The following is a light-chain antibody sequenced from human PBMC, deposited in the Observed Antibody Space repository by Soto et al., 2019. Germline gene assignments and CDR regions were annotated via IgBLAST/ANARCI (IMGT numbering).Light chain of an antibody. CDR1: SGHSSYA. CDR2: LNSDGSH. CDR3: QTWGTGIHPHVV. V-gene: IGLV4-69*01. J-gene: IGLJ2*01. Sequence: QSVLTQSPSASASLGASVKLTCTLSSGHSSYAIAWHRQQPEKGPRYLMKLNSDGSHSKGDGIPDRFSGSSSGAERYLTISSLQSEDEADYYCQTWGTGIHPHVVFGGGTKLTVL.